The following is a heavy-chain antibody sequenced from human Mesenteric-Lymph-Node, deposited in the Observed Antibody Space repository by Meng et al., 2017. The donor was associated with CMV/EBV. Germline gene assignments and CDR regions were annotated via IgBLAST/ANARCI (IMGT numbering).Heavy chain of an antibody. J-gene: IGHJ4*02. CDR3: ARRGGAGSGPKEPDY. CDR1: GYTFTSYD. V-gene: IGHV1-8*01. CDR2: MNPYSGNT. D-gene: IGHD3-10*01. Sequence: ASVKVSCKASGYTFTSYDINWVRQATGHGLEWMGWMNPYSGNTDYAQKFQGRVTMTRNTSISTAYMEVSSLRSDDTAVYYCARRGGAGSGPKEPDYWGQGTLVTVSS.